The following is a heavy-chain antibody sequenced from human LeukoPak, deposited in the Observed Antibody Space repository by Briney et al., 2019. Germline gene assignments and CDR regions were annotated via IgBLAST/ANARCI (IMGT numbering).Heavy chain of an antibody. CDR2: INSDGSST. CDR1: GFTFSSYW. Sequence: WGSLRLSCAASGFTFSSYWMHWVRQAPGKGLVWVSRINSDGSSTSYADSVKGRFTISRDNSKKTLFLQMNSLRAEDTAVYFCARDVGGGDTFDYWGQGTLVTVSS. CDR3: ARDVGGGDTFDY. D-gene: IGHD2-21*02. J-gene: IGHJ4*02. V-gene: IGHV3-74*01.